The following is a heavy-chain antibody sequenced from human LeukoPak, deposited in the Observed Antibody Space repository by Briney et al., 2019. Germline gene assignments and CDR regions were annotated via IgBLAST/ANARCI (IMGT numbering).Heavy chain of an antibody. J-gene: IGHJ4*02. V-gene: IGHV4-59*01. CDR2: IYYSGST. Sequence: SETLSLTCTVSGGSISSYYWSWIRQPPGKGLEWIGFIYYSGSTHYKPSLKSRGTISVDTSKNQYSLKLSSVTAADTAVYYCARSSESYDSSGYYSYYFDYWGQGTLVTVSS. CDR3: ARSSESYDSSGYYSYYFDY. D-gene: IGHD3-22*01. CDR1: GGSISSYY.